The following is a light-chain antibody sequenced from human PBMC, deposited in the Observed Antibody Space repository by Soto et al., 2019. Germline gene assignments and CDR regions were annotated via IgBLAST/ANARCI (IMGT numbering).Light chain of an antibody. CDR1: QSIGSW. V-gene: IGKV1-5*03. J-gene: IGKJ1*01. CDR2: KAS. CDR3: QQYNSYWM. Sequence: DIQMTQSPSTLSASVGDRVTITCRASQSIGSWLAWYQQKPGKAPKLLIYKASSLESGVPSRFSGSGSGTEFTLTISSLQPDDFATYYRQQYNSYWMFGQGTKVDIK.